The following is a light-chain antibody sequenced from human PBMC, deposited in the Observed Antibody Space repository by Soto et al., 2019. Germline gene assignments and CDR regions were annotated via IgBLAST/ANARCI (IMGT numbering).Light chain of an antibody. J-gene: IGLJ1*01. V-gene: IGLV2-11*01. CDR1: SSDVGGYNY. Sequence: QSVLTQPRSVSGSPGQSVTISCTGTSSDVGGYNYVSWYQHHPGKAPKLMIYDVTKRPSGVRDRFSASKSGNTASLTISGLKAEDEADYYCCSYAGSYTYVFGTGTKV. CDR2: DVT. CDR3: CSYAGSYTYV.